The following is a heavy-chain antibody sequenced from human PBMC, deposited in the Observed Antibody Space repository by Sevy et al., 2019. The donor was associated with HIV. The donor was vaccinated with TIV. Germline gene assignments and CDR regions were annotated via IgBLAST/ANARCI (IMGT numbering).Heavy chain of an antibody. D-gene: IGHD3-10*01. CDR2: IKRDGSEK. CDR3: ARDPGSGSYYFFDY. Sequence: GGSLRLSCTASGFSFNMYWMSWVRQAPGQGLEWVAHIKRDGSEKYYADSVKGRFTISRDNSKNTLYLQMNSLRAEDTAVYYCARDPGSGSYYFFDYWGQGTLVTVSS. V-gene: IGHV3-7*01. J-gene: IGHJ4*02. CDR1: GFSFNMYW.